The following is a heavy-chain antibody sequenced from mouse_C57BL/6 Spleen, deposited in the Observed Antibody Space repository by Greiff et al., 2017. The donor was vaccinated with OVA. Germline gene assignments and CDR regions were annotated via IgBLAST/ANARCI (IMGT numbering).Heavy chain of an antibody. D-gene: IGHD2-5*01. CDR3: AREGAHSNYEDYAMDY. CDR2: IHPNSGST. J-gene: IGHJ4*01. V-gene: IGHV1-64*01. CDR1: GYTFTSYW. Sequence: QVQLQQPGAELVKPGASVKLSCKASGYTFTSYWMHWVKQRPGQGLEWIGMIHPNSGSTNYNEKFKSKATLTVDKSSSTAYMQLSSLTSEDSAVYYCAREGAHSNYEDYAMDYWGQGTSVTVSS.